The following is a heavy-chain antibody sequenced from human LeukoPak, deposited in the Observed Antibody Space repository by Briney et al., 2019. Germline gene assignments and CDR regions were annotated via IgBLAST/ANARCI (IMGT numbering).Heavy chain of an antibody. D-gene: IGHD3-10*01. CDR3: ARVGPLRFEPYYFDY. Sequence: SETLSLTCTVSGGSISSYYWSWIRQPPGKGLEWIGYIYYSGSTNYNPSLKSRVTISVDTSKNQFSLKLSSVTAADTAVYYCARVGPLRFEPYYFDYWGQGTLVTVSS. CDR2: IYYSGST. CDR1: GGSISSYY. V-gene: IGHV4-59*01. J-gene: IGHJ4*02.